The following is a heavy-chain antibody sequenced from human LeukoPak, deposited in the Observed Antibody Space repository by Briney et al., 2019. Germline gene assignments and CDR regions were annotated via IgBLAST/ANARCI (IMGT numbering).Heavy chain of an antibody. Sequence: GASVKVSCKASGYTFTGYYMHWVRQAPGQGLEWMGWINPNSGGTNYAQKFQGRVTMTRDTSISTAYMELSRLRSDDTAVYYCARHSSSVRGWFDPWGQGTLVTVSS. CDR1: GYTFTGYY. CDR3: ARHSSSVRGWFDP. V-gene: IGHV1-2*02. CDR2: INPNSGGT. J-gene: IGHJ5*02. D-gene: IGHD6-13*01.